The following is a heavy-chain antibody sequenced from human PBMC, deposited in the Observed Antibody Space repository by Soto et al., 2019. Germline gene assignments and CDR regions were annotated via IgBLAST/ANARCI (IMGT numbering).Heavy chain of an antibody. J-gene: IGHJ3*02. V-gene: IGHV3-23*01. Sequence: VGSPRHSCAASGVTCSSYAMILVRQAPGKGLEWVSAISGSGGSTYYADSVKGRFTISRDNSKNTLYLQMNSLRAEDTAVYYCAKDRGGLVGATYAFDIWGQGTMVTVSS. CDR2: ISGSGGST. CDR3: AKDRGGLVGATYAFDI. CDR1: GVTCSSYA. D-gene: IGHD1-26*01.